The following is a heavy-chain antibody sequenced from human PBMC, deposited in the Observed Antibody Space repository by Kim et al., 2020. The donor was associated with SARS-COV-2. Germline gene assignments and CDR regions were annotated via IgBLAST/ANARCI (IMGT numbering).Heavy chain of an antibody. J-gene: IGHJ4*02. Sequence: VKGRFTISRENSQNPVYLQMNSLRDEDTAVYYCARDRSASSGYYFQAVDYWGQGTLVTVSS. CDR3: ARDRSASSGYYFQAVDY. V-gene: IGHV3-30*01. D-gene: IGHD3-22*01.